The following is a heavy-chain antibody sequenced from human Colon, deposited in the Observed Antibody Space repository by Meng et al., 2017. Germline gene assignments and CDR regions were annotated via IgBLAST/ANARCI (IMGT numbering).Heavy chain of an antibody. V-gene: IGHV4-4*02. D-gene: IGHD3-22*01. CDR3: ARNGFYSLGY. Sequence: QVHLEEAGPGLVKPSGTLSLTCAVSGDSITYDNWWSWLRQPPGKGLEWIGEIHHGRGTNYNPALRSRVTFSLDKSRNQLSLTLTSVTAADTAVYYCARNGFYSLGYWGPGALVTVSS. CDR2: IHHGRGT. J-gene: IGHJ4*02. CDR1: GDSITYDNW.